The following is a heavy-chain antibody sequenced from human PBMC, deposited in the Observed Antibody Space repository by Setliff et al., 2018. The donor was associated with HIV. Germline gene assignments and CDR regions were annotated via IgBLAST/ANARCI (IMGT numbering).Heavy chain of an antibody. CDR1: GYTFTSNS. D-gene: IGHD1-1*01. J-gene: IGHJ4*02. CDR2: INAGNGDT. Sequence: VASVKVSCKASGYTFTSNSIHWVRQAPGQRLEWMGWINAGNGDTKYSQKFQGRVTITRDTSASTTYMELSSLRSEDTAVYYCGRDYWKVLDHWGQGTLVTVS. CDR3: GRDYWKVLDH. V-gene: IGHV1-3*01.